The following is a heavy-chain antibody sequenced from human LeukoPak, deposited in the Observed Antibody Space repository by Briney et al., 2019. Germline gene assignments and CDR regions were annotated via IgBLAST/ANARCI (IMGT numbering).Heavy chain of an antibody. J-gene: IGHJ4*02. D-gene: IGHD3-22*01. V-gene: IGHV4-34*01. Sequence: SETLSLTCAVYGGSFSGYYWSWIRQPPGKGLEWIGEINHSGSTNYNPSLKSRVTISVDTSKNQFSLKLSSVTAADTAVYYCARDLRYDSSGWAFDYWGRGTLVTVSS. CDR1: GGSFSGYY. CDR3: ARDLRYDSSGWAFDY. CDR2: INHSGST.